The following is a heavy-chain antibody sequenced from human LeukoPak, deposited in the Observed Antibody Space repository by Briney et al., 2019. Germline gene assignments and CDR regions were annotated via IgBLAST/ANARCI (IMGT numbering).Heavy chain of an antibody. V-gene: IGHV1-2*02. Sequence: ASVKVSCKASGYTFTDYYMHWVRQAPGQGLEWMGWINPNSGGTTYAQKFQGRVTVTRDTSISTAYMELSRLRSDDTAAYYCARVATIAVAGTVPDYFNYWGQGTPVTVSS. D-gene: IGHD6-19*01. CDR3: ARVATIAVAGTVPDYFNY. CDR2: INPNSGGT. CDR1: GYTFTDYY. J-gene: IGHJ4*02.